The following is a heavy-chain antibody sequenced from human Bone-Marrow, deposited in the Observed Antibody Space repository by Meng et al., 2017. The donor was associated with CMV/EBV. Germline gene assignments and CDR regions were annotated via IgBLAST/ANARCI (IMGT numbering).Heavy chain of an antibody. CDR1: GFIFSSYD. CDR3: AKDLDGGDKG. J-gene: IGHJ4*02. V-gene: IGHV3-30*02. CDR2: LRHDGSNK. Sequence: GESLKISCAASGFIFSSYDMHWVRQAPGKGLEWVAYLRHDGSNKDYADSVKGRITISRDISTNTLYLQMNSLRVEDTAVYYCAKDLDGGDKGWGQGTLVTVSS. D-gene: IGHD4-23*01.